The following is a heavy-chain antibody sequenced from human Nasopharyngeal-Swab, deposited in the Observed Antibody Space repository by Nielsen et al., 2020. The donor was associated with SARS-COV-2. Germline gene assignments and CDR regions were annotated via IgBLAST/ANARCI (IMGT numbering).Heavy chain of an antibody. CDR3: TKGDSPVETALGDPRKDAFDL. V-gene: IGHV3-9*01. J-gene: IGHJ3*01. D-gene: IGHD5-18*01. CDR1: GFTFDDYA. Sequence: SLKISCAASGFTFDDYAMHWVRQAPGKGLEWVSGITWNGGTIGYADLVKGRFTISRDNAKNSVYLQMNSLSPEDTALYFCTKGDSPVETALGDPRKDAFDLWGQGTMVTASS. CDR2: ITWNGGTI.